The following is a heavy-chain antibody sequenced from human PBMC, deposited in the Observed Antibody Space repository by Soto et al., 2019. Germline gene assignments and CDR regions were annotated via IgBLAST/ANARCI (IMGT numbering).Heavy chain of an antibody. CDR2: ISSTTNYI. V-gene: IGHV3-21*06. J-gene: IGHJ4*02. CDR3: ARESEDLTSNFDY. Sequence: GGSLRLSCAASGFTFTRYSMNWVRQAPGKGLEWASSISSTTNYIYYGDSMKGRFTISRDNAKNSLYLEMNSLRAEDTAVYYCARESEDLTSNFDYWGQGTLVTVSS. CDR1: GFTFTRYS.